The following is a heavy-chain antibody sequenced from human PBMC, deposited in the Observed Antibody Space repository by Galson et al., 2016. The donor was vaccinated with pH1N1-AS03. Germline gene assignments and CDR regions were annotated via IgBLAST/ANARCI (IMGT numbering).Heavy chain of an antibody. CDR2: IKQDGSEN. CDR3: ARIKGGGNSDGFDI. CDR1: GFTFRSYW. D-gene: IGHD4-23*01. J-gene: IGHJ3*02. V-gene: IGHV3-7*01. Sequence: SLRLSCAASGFTFRSYWMTWVRQAPGKGLEWVANIKQDGSENYSLDSVKGRFTISRDNVENSVYLQQNSLKVEDTAMYYCARIKGGGNSDGFDIWGLGTKVIVSS.